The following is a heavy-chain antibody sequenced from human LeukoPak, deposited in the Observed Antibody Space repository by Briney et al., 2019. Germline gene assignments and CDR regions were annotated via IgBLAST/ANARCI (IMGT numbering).Heavy chain of an antibody. CDR2: IIPIFGTA. CDR3: ARDWTRYDSSGYHTLGDAFDI. Sequence: GASVKVSCKASGGTFSSYAISWVRQAPGQGLEWMGGIIPIFGTANYAQKFQGRVTITADESTSTAYMELSSLRSEDTAVYYCARDWTRYDSSGYHTLGDAFDIWGQGTMVTVSS. V-gene: IGHV1-69*13. CDR1: GGTFSSYA. J-gene: IGHJ3*02. D-gene: IGHD3-22*01.